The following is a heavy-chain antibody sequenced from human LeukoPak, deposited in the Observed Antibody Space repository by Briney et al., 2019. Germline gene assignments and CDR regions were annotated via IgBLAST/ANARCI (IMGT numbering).Heavy chain of an antibody. CDR3: AKGGIGYGDYFDY. Sequence: GGSLRLSCAASGFTFSSYAMHWVRQAPGKGLEWVAVISYDGSNKYYADSVKGRFTISRDNSKNTLYLQMNSLRAEDTAVYYCAKGGIGYGDYFDYWGQGTLVTVSS. D-gene: IGHD5-18*01. CDR1: GFTFSSYA. J-gene: IGHJ4*02. V-gene: IGHV3-30-3*01. CDR2: ISYDGSNK.